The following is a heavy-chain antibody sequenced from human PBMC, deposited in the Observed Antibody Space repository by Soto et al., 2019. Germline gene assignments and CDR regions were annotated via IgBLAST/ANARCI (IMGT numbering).Heavy chain of an antibody. CDR2: ISWNSGSM. J-gene: IGHJ4*02. Sequence: EVQLVESGGGLVQPGRSLRLSCAASGFTFADYAMHWVRQVPGRGLEWVSGISWNSGSMTYGDSVRGRFTVSRDNAKNSLYLQMNSLRPEDTALCYCVRDRYQLAIYAFHFWGQGTRVTVSS. D-gene: IGHD2-2*01. CDR3: VRDRYQLAIYAFHF. CDR1: GFTFADYA. V-gene: IGHV3-9*01.